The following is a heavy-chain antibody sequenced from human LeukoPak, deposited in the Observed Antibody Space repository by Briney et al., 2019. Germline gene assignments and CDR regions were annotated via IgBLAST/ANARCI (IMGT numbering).Heavy chain of an antibody. J-gene: IGHJ4*02. Sequence: SVKVSCKASGYTFTSYYMHWVRQAPGHGLEWMGGIIPIFGTANYAQKFQGRVTITADESTSTAYMELSSLRSEDTAVYYCAREGGYGSVSPFDYWGQGTLVTVSS. CDR3: AREGGYGSVSPFDY. V-gene: IGHV1-69*13. CDR2: IIPIFGTA. CDR1: GYTFTSYY. D-gene: IGHD3-10*01.